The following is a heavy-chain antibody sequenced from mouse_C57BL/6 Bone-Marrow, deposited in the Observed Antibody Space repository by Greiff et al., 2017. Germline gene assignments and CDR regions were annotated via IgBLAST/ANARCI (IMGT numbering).Heavy chain of an antibody. CDR2: IYPGRGST. Sequence: QVQLQQPGAELVKPGASVTMSCKASGYTFTSYWITWVKQRPGQGLEWIGDIYPGRGSTNYNEKFKSKATLTVDTSSSTAYMQLRSLTSEDSAVYDCARRDYYGSSYGYAMDYWGQGTSVTVSS. CDR3: ARRDYYGSSYGYAMDY. V-gene: IGHV1-55*01. J-gene: IGHJ4*01. CDR1: GYTFTSYW. D-gene: IGHD1-1*01.